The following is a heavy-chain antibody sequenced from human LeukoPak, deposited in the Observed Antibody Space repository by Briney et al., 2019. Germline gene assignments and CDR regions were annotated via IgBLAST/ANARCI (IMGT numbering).Heavy chain of an antibody. J-gene: IGHJ4*02. CDR2: ISSSSYI. V-gene: IGHV3-21*01. CDR1: GFTFSSYS. Sequence: TGGSLRLSCAASGFTFSSYSMNWVRQAPGKGLEWVSSISSSSYIYYADSVKGRFTISRDNAKNSLYLQMNSLRAEDTAVYYCASIPHEASRGYPFDYWGQGTLVTVSS. D-gene: IGHD3-22*01. CDR3: ASIPHEASRGYPFDY.